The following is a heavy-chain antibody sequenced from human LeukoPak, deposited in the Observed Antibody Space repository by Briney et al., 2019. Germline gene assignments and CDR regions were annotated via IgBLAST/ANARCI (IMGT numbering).Heavy chain of an antibody. Sequence: ASVKVSCEASGYTFTSYGISWVRQAPGQGLERMGWISAYNGNTNYAQKLQGRVTMTTDTSTSTAYMELRSLRSDDTAVYYCARVEYQLQYYYYYYYMDVWGKGTTVTVSS. CDR3: ARVEYQLQYYYYYYYMDV. D-gene: IGHD2-2*01. V-gene: IGHV1-18*01. CDR2: ISAYNGNT. CDR1: GYTFTSYG. J-gene: IGHJ6*03.